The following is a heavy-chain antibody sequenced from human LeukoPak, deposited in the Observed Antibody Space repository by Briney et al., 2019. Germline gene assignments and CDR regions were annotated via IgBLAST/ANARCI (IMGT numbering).Heavy chain of an antibody. D-gene: IGHD3-16*02. J-gene: IGHJ3*02. CDR3: ARDLKSSAGVIVISAFDI. Sequence: GASVKVSCKASGYTFTGYYMHWVRQAPGQGLEWMGWINPNSGGTNYAQKFQGRVTITADKSTSTAYMELSSLRSEDTAVYYCARDLKSSAGVIVISAFDIWGQGTMVTVSS. V-gene: IGHV1-2*02. CDR2: INPNSGGT. CDR1: GYTFTGYY.